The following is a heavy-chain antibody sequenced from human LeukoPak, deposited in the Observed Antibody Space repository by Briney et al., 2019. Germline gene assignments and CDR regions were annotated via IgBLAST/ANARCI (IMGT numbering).Heavy chain of an antibody. J-gene: IGHJ4*02. Sequence: SETLSLTCTVSGGSISSYYWSWIRQPPGKGLEWIGYIYYSGSTNYNPSLKSRVTISVDTSKNQFSLKLSSVTAADTAVYYCAITAMVNRFFDYWGQGTLVTVSS. CDR3: AITAMVNRFFDY. V-gene: IGHV4-59*01. D-gene: IGHD5-18*01. CDR2: IYYSGST. CDR1: GGSISSYY.